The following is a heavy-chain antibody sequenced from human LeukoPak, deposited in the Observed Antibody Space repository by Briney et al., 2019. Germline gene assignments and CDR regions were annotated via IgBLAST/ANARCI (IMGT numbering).Heavy chain of an antibody. CDR2: INHSGST. CDR3: ARGLSSSWTVDY. Sequence: PSETLSLTCAVYGGSFSGYYWSWIRQPPGKGLEWIGEINHSGSTNYSPSLKSRVTISVDTSKNQFSLKLSSVTAADTAVYYCARGLSSSWTVDYWGQGTLVTVSS. V-gene: IGHV4-34*01. J-gene: IGHJ4*02. CDR1: GGSFSGYY. D-gene: IGHD6-13*01.